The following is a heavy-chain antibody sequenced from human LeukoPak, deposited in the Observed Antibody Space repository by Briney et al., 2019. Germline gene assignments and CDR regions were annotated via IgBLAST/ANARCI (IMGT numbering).Heavy chain of an antibody. J-gene: IGHJ4*02. D-gene: IGHD3-9*01. CDR2: ISSSSKYI. Sequence: PGGSLRLSCAASGFTFSPYTMTWVRQAPGKGLEWISSISSSSKYIYYGDSVRGRFTTSRDNAKNSLYLQMDSLRGEDTAIYYCAREGLHPRIQLPGHYSDSRGPGTLVVVSS. CDR1: GFTFSPYT. V-gene: IGHV3-21*01. CDR3: AREGLHPRIQLPGHYSDS.